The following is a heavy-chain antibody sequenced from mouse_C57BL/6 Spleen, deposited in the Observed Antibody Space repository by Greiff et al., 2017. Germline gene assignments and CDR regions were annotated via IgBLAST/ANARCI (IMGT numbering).Heavy chain of an antibody. CDR3: TNYYGSSYAWAY. CDR2: IDPETGGT. D-gene: IGHD1-1*01. Sequence: QVQLKQSGAELVRPGASVTLSCKASGYTFTDYEMHWVKQTPVHGLEWIGAIDPETGGTAYNQKFKGKAILTADKSSSTAYMELRSLTSEDSAVYYCTNYYGSSYAWAYWGQGTLVTVSA. CDR1: GYTFTDYE. V-gene: IGHV1-15*01. J-gene: IGHJ3*01.